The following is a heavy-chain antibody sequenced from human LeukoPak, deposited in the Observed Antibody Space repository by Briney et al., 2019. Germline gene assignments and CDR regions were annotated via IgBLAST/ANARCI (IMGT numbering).Heavy chain of an antibody. J-gene: IGHJ6*03. V-gene: IGHV4-59*01. CDR3: ARITNYYYMDV. CDR1: GDSISTYY. Sequence: WETLSLTCTVSGDSISTYYWTWIRQPPGKGLEWIGYLYYTGSTNYSPSLKSRVTMSVDTSKNQFSLKLSSVTAADTAVYYCARITNYYYMDVWGKGIMVTVSS. CDR2: LYYTGST. D-gene: IGHD3-3*01.